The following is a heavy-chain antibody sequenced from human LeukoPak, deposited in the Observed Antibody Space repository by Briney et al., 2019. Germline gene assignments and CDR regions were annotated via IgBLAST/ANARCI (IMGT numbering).Heavy chain of an antibody. V-gene: IGHV4-34*01. CDR2: INHSGST. Sequence: PSETLSLTCAVYGGSFSGYYWSWIRQPPGKGLEWIGEINHSGSTNYNPSLKSRVTISVDTSKNQFSLKLSSVTAADTAVYYCARQRDTASVGAFDIWGQGTMVTVSP. CDR1: GGSFSGYY. D-gene: IGHD5-18*01. CDR3: ARQRDTASVGAFDI. J-gene: IGHJ3*02.